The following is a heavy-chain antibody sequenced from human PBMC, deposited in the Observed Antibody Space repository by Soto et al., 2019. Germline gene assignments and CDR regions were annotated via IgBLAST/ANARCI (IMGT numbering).Heavy chain of an antibody. CDR1: GDSISSNNNY. V-gene: IGHV4-30-4*01. CDR2: ISYSGTT. Sequence: ASENLSLTCTVSGDSISSNNNYWSWIRQPPGEGLEWIGFISYSGTTSYSPSLKSRVAISLDTSKNQFSLSLSSVTAADTAVYYCARGRGYSYGLDPWGQGTLVTVSS. CDR3: ARGRGYSYGLDP. J-gene: IGHJ5*02. D-gene: IGHD5-18*01.